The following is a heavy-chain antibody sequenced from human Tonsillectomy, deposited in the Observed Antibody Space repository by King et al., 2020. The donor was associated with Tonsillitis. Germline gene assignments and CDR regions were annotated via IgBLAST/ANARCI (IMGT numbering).Heavy chain of an antibody. V-gene: IGHV3-30*04. J-gene: IGHJ4*02. Sequence: QLVQSGGGVVQPGRSLRLSCAASGFTFSSYAMHWVRQAPGKGLEWVAVISYDGSNKYYADSVKGRFTNSRDNSKNTLYLQMNSLRAEDTAVYYCARDLSSSLPYWGQGTLVTVSS. CDR2: ISYDGSNK. D-gene: IGHD6-6*01. CDR3: ARDLSSSLPY. CDR1: GFTFSSYA.